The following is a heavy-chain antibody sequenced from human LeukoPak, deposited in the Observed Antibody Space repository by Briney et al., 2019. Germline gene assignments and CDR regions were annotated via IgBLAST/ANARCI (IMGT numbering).Heavy chain of an antibody. CDR1: GGTFSSYA. D-gene: IGHD3-9*01. Sequence: GASVKVSCKASGGTFSSYAISWVRQAPGQGLEWMGGIIPIFGTANYAQKFQGRVTITADESTSTAYMELSSLRSEDTAVYYCASARALTGPNCYYYYGMDVWGQGTTVTVSS. CDR2: IIPIFGTA. J-gene: IGHJ6*02. CDR3: ASARALTGPNCYYYYGMDV. V-gene: IGHV1-69*13.